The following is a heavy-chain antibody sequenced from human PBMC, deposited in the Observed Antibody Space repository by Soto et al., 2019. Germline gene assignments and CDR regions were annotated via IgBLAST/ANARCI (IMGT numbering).Heavy chain of an antibody. CDR3: ARGSPVKPPKTGFGP. CDR2: IYYSGST. V-gene: IGHV4-31*03. J-gene: IGHJ5*02. CDR1: GGSISSGGYY. Sequence: SETLSLTCTVSGGSISSGGYYWSWIRQHPGKGLEWIGYIYYSGSTYYNPSLKSRVTISVDTSKNQFSLKLSSVTAADTAVYYFARGSPVKPPKTGFGPWGQGTVVTVSS. D-gene: IGHD2-15*01.